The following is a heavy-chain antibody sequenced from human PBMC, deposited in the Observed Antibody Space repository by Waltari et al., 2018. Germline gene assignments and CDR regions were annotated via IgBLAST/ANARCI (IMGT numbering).Heavy chain of an antibody. J-gene: IGHJ3*02. CDR3: ARGGGSYQLPPNTIGAFDI. CDR1: GGSFSGYY. V-gene: IGHV4-34*01. D-gene: IGHD2-2*01. CDR2: INHSGST. Sequence: QVQLQQWGAGLLKPSETLSLTCAVYGGSFSGYYWSWIRQPPGKGLEWIGEINHSGSTNYNPSLKSRVTISVDTSKNQFSLKLSSVTAADTAVYYCARGGGSYQLPPNTIGAFDIWGQGTMVTVSS.